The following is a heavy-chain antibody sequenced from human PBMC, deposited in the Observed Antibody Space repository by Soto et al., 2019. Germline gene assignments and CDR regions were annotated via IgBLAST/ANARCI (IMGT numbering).Heavy chain of an antibody. CDR1: GCTFSTFS. D-gene: IGHD1-26*01. V-gene: IGHV3-48*02. J-gene: IGHJ4*02. Sequence: LRLSCAASGCTFSTFSMNWVRQAPGKGLEWLSYIGGSGGSISYADSVKGRFTISRDNGKNTLYLKLSSLRDEDTAVYYCARDLAWAFDXWGQGALVTVSX. CDR2: IGGSGGSI. CDR3: ARDLAWAFDX.